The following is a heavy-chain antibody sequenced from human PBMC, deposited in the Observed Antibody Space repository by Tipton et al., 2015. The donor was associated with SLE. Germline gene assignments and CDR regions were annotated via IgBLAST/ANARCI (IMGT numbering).Heavy chain of an antibody. Sequence: TLSLTCTVSGGSISSSSYYWGWIRQPPGKGLEWIGSIYYSGSTYYNPSLKSRVTISVDTSKNQFSLKLSSVTAADTAVYYCARHEGIEYYYYYMDVWGKGTTVTVSS. CDR2: IYYSGST. CDR1: GGSISSSSYY. J-gene: IGHJ6*03. CDR3: ARHEGIEYYYYYMDV. V-gene: IGHV4-39*01.